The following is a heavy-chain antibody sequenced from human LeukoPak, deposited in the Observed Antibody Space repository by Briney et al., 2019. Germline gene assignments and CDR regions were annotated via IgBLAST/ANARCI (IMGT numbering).Heavy chain of an antibody. Sequence: SETLSLTCTVSGGSISSYYWSWIRQPAGKGLEWIGRIYTSGSTNYNPSLKSRVTMSVDTTNNQFSLKLSSVTAADTAVYYCARGGPYDFWSGLDYWGQGTLVTVSS. CDR3: ARGGPYDFWSGLDY. CDR1: GGSISSYY. D-gene: IGHD3-3*01. J-gene: IGHJ4*02. V-gene: IGHV4-4*07. CDR2: IYTSGST.